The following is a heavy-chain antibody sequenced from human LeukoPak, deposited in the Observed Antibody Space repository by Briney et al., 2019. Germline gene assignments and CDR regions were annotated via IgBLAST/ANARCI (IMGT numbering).Heavy chain of an antibody. D-gene: IGHD3-3*01. CDR2: IKEDGSEI. J-gene: IGHJ4*02. V-gene: IGHV3-7*01. CDR3: ARSPYDFWSAYLHYFDY. CDR1: GFTFSSYW. Sequence: GGPLRLSCAASGFTFSSYWMTWVRQAPGKGLEWVANIKEDGSEIYYVDSVKGRFTISRDNAKNSLYLQLNSVRAEDTAVYYCARSPYDFWSAYLHYFDYWGQGTLVAVSS.